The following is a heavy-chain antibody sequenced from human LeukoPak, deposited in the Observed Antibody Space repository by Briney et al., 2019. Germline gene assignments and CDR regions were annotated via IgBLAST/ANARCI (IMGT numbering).Heavy chain of an antibody. D-gene: IGHD3-22*01. CDR3: ARDRDSYYDSSGYSPFDY. CDR1: GGSISSYY. J-gene: IGHJ4*02. V-gene: IGHV4-4*07. Sequence: SETLSLTCTVSGGSISSYYWSWIRQPAGKGLEWIGRIYTSGSTNYNPSLTSRVTMSVDTSKNQFSLKLSSVTAADTAVYYCARDRDSYYDSSGYSPFDYWGKGPLVTVSS. CDR2: IYTSGST.